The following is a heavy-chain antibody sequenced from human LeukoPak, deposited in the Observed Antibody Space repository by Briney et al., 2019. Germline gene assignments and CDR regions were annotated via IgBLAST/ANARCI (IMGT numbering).Heavy chain of an antibody. CDR2: IKQDGSEK. CDR3: ARETIAARTDAFDI. Sequence: GGSLRLSCAASGFTFSSYWMSWVRQAPGKGLEWVANIKQDGSEKYYVDSVKGRFTISRDNAKNSLYLQMNSLRAEDTAVYYCARETIAARTDAFDIWGQGTMVTVSS. J-gene: IGHJ3*02. V-gene: IGHV3-7*01. D-gene: IGHD6-6*01. CDR1: GFTFSSYW.